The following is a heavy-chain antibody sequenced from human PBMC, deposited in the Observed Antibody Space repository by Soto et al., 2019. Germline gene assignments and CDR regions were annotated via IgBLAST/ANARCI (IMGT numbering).Heavy chain of an antibody. CDR2: IIPIFGTA. CDR3: ARAGLSDSSDYYFTY. V-gene: IGHV1-69*13. J-gene: IGHJ4*02. Sequence: ASVKVSCKASGGTFSSYAISWVRQAPGQGLEWMGGIIPIFGTANYAQKFQGRVTITADESTSTAYMELSSLRSEDTAVYYCARAGLSDSSDYYFTYWGQGTLVTVSS. D-gene: IGHD3-22*01. CDR1: GGTFSSYA.